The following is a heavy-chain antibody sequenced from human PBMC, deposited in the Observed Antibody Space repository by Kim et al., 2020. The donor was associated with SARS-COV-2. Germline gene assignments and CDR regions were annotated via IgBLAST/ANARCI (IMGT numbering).Heavy chain of an antibody. D-gene: IGHD1-26*01. CDR3: VKVLDSGSYAPLGDY. CDR2: ISSNGGST. V-gene: IGHV3-64D*06. CDR1: GFTFSSYA. J-gene: IGHJ4*02. Sequence: GGSLRLSCSASGFTFSSYAMHWVRQAPGKGLEYVSAISSNGGSTYYADSVKGRFTISRDNSKNTLYLQMSSLRAEDTAVYYCVKVLDSGSYAPLGDYWGQGTLVTVSS.